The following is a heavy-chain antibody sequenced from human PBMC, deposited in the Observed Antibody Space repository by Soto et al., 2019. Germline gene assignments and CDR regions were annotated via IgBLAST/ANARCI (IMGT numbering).Heavy chain of an antibody. D-gene: IGHD3-3*01. J-gene: IGHJ5*02. CDR1: GFTFSSYS. CDR2: ISSSSSTI. Sequence: EVQLVESGGGLVQPGGSLRLSCAASGFTFSSYSMNWVRQAPGKGLEWVSYISSSSSTIYYADSVKGRFTISRDNAKNSLYLQMNSLRAEDTAVYYCARDNLWEYDFPNWFDPWGQGTLVTVSS. V-gene: IGHV3-48*01. CDR3: ARDNLWEYDFPNWFDP.